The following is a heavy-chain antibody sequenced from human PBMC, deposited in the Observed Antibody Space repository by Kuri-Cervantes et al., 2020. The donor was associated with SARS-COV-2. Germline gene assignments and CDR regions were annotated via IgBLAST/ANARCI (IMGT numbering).Heavy chain of an antibody. CDR3: AKDRVVVPAAIGWNDY. Sequence: GGSLRLSCSASGFTFSSYAMHWVRQAPGKGLEWVSAISGSGGSTYYADSVKGRFTISRDNSKNTLYLQMNSLRAEDTAVYYCAKDRVVVPAAIGWNDYWGQGTLVTVSS. V-gene: IGHV3-23*01. J-gene: IGHJ4*02. CDR2: ISGSGGST. CDR1: GFTFSSYA. D-gene: IGHD2-2*01.